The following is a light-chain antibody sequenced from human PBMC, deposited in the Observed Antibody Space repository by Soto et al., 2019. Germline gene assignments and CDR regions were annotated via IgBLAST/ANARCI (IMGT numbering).Light chain of an antibody. J-gene: IGLJ1*01. V-gene: IGLV2-14*01. CDR3: SSYTSSSTLLYV. CDR1: SSDVGGYNY. Sequence: QSALTQPASVSGSPGQSITISCTGTSSDVGGYNYVSWYQQHPGKAPKLMIYDVSNRPSGVSNRFSGSKSGNTASLTISELQAEDEADYYYSSYTSSSTLLYVFGTGTKVTVL. CDR2: DVS.